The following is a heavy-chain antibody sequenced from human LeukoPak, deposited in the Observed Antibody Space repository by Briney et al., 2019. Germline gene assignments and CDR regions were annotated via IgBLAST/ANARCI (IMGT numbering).Heavy chain of an antibody. Sequence: ASVKVSCKASGYTFTSYGISWVRQAPGQGLEWMGWISAYNGNTNYAQKLQGRVTITTDTSTSTAYMELRSLRSDDTAVYYCARTYVWGSYRYTGIEWGQGTLVTVSS. D-gene: IGHD3-16*02. V-gene: IGHV1-18*01. CDR2: ISAYNGNT. CDR3: ARTYVWGSYRYTGIE. J-gene: IGHJ4*02. CDR1: GYTFTSYG.